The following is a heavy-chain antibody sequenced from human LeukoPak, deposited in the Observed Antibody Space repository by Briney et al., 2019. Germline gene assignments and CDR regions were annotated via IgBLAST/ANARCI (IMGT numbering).Heavy chain of an antibody. V-gene: IGHV4-34*01. Sequence: PSETLSLTCAVYGGSFSGYYWSWIRQPPGKGLEWIGEINHSGSTNYNPSLKSRVTISVDTSKNQFSLKLSSVTAADTAVYYCAGSIAARPGADYWGQGTLVTVSS. CDR2: INHSGST. CDR3: AGSIAARPGADY. J-gene: IGHJ4*02. D-gene: IGHD6-6*01. CDR1: GGSFSGYY.